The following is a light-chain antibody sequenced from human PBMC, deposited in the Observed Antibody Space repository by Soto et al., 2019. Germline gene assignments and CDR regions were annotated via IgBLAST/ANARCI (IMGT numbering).Light chain of an antibody. Sequence: QSVLTQSPSASASLGASVKLTCTLSSGHSSYAIAWHQQQPEKGPRYLMKLNSDGSHNRGDEIPDRFSGSSSGAERYLTISSLQSEDEADYYCQTWGTGIQVFGGGTKVTVL. CDR2: LNSDGSH. CDR1: SGHSSYA. J-gene: IGLJ2*01. V-gene: IGLV4-69*01. CDR3: QTWGTGIQV.